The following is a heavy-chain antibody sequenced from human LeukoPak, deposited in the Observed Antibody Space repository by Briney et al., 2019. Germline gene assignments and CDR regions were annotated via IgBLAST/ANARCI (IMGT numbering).Heavy chain of an antibody. Sequence: PGGSLRLSCAASGFTFSSYWMHWVRQAPGKGLVWVSRINSDGSSTSYADSVKGRFTISRDNAKNTLYLQMNSLRAEDTAVYYCARDWDIVVVPAATVVNNWFDPRGQGTLVTVSS. CDR3: ARDWDIVVVPAATVVNNWFDP. D-gene: IGHD2-2*01. V-gene: IGHV3-74*01. CDR2: INSDGSST. J-gene: IGHJ5*02. CDR1: GFTFSSYW.